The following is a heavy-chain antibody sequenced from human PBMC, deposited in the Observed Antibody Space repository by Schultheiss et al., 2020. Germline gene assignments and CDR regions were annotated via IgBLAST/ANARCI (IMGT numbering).Heavy chain of an antibody. CDR3: AKDLRRYGSGSGGY. J-gene: IGHJ4*02. CDR2: INHSGST. CDR1: GCSISSYY. D-gene: IGHD3-10*01. V-gene: IGHV4-34*01. Sequence: SETLSLTCTVSGCSISSYYWSWIRQPPGKWLEWIGEINHSGSTNYNPSLKSRVTISVDTSKNQFSQKLSSVTTADTAVYYCAKDLRRYGSGSGGYWGEGALVIVFS.